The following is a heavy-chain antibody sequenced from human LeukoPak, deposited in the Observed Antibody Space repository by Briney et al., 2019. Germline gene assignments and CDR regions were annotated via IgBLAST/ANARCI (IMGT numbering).Heavy chain of an antibody. D-gene: IGHD3-10*01. Sequence: GASVKVSCKASGYTFTSYYMHWVRQAPGQGLEWMGIINPSGGSTSYAQKFQGRVTMTRDTSTSTVYMELSSLRSEDTAVYYCARGPPSRRLWFGELLSYFDYWGQGTLVTVSS. CDR3: ARGPPSRRLWFGELLSYFDY. CDR1: GYTFTSYY. V-gene: IGHV1-46*01. J-gene: IGHJ4*02. CDR2: INPSGGST.